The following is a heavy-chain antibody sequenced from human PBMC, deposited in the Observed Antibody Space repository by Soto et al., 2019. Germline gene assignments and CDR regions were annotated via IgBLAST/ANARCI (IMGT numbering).Heavy chain of an antibody. D-gene: IGHD1-1*01. V-gene: IGHV1-2*02. CDR2: INPNSGGT. J-gene: IGHJ4*02. CDR1: GYTFSDYY. Sequence: GASVKVSCKASGYTFSDYYIHLVRQAPGQGLEWMGWINPNSGGTKYAPKFQGGVTMTRDTSITTAYTELSRLRSGDTAVYYCAREPATAKPEGVDFWGQGTLVTVSS. CDR3: AREPATAKPEGVDF.